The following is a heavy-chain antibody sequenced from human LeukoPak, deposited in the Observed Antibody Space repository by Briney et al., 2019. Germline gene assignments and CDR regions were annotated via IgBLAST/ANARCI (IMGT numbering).Heavy chain of an antibody. CDR2: IYHSGST. D-gene: IGHD1-26*01. CDR3: ARRSGSYRAGAEYFQH. Sequence: PSETLSLTCAVSGYSISSGYYWGWIRQSPGKGLEWIGSIYHSGSTDYNPSLKSRVTISVDTSKNHFSLRLSSVTAADTAVYYCARRSGSYRAGAEYFQHWGQGTLVTVSS. CDR1: GYSISSGYY. V-gene: IGHV4-38-2*01. J-gene: IGHJ1*01.